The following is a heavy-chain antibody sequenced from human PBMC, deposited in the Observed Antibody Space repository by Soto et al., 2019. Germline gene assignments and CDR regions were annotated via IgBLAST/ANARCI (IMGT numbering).Heavy chain of an antibody. CDR1: GYTFTSYG. J-gene: IGHJ4*02. CDR2: ISAYNGNT. Sequence: EASVKVSCKASGYTFTSYGISWVRQAPGQGLEWMGWISAYNGNTNYAQKLQGRVTMTTDTSTSTAYMELRSLRSDDTAVYYCARATWIQLWLQPGESDYWGQGTLVTVSS. CDR3: ARATWIQLWLQPGESDY. V-gene: IGHV1-18*01. D-gene: IGHD5-18*01.